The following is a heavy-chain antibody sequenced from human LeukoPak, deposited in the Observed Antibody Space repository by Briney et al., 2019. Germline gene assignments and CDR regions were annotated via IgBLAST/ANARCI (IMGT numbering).Heavy chain of an antibody. CDR2: LCNSGGNGGTT. CDR3: AKGMSTDHYDRKGCYRVDLDS. J-gene: IGHJ4*02. CDR1: RLTFRTYA. D-gene: IGHD3-22*01. Sequence: GGPLSLSCALSRLTFRTYAMSWVRHAPGEAGECVSALCNSGGNGGTTYFDDSVKGRYSISIDNSKSTQYLQLSSLTAEDTAVYYCAKGMSTDHYDRKGCYRVDLDSWGQGTLVTVSS. V-gene: IGHV3-23*01.